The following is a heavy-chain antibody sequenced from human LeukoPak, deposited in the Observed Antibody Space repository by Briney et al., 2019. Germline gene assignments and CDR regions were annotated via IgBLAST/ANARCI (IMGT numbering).Heavy chain of an antibody. V-gene: IGHV5-51*01. Sequence: GESLKISCQGSGYNFPIYWIGWVRQMPGQGLEWMGIIYPDDSNTIYGPSFQGQVTISADKSISTAYLQWSSLKASDTAMYYCARRYYDSSGYYWLDYWGQGTLVTVSS. CDR1: GYNFPIYW. CDR3: ARRYYDSSGYYWLDY. CDR2: IYPDDSNT. J-gene: IGHJ4*02. D-gene: IGHD3-22*01.